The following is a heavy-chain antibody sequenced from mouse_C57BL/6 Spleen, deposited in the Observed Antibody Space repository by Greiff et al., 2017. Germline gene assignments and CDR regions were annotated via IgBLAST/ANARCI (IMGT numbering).Heavy chain of an antibody. V-gene: IGHV1-64*01. J-gene: IGHJ2*01. CDR1: GYTFTGYW. CDR3: ARDYYGSRNCDY. Sequence: QVQLQQPGAELVKPGASVKLSCKASGYTFTGYWMHWVKQRSGQGLEWIGMFHPNSGSTNYNEKFKSKATLTVDKSSSTAYMQLSGLTSEDSAVXYYARDYYGSRNCDYWGQGTTLTVSS. D-gene: IGHD1-1*01. CDR2: FHPNSGST.